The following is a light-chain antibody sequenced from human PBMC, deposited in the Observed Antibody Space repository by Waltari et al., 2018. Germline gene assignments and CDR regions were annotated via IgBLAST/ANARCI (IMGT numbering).Light chain of an antibody. CDR2: DTS. CDR1: QSISSY. V-gene: IGKV1-39*01. J-gene: IGKJ1*01. CDR3: QQSSSALWT. Sequence: DIQMTQSPSSLSASVGDRVTISCRASQSISSYLNWYQLKPGKAPKLLIYDTSYLQSGVPSRFSGSGSGADFTLTISSLQPEDFATYYCQQSSSALWTFGQGTKVENK.